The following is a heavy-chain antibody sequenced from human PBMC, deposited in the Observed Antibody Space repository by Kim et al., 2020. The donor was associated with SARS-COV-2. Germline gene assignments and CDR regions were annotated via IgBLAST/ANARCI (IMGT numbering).Heavy chain of an antibody. CDR2: ISYDGSNK. CDR1: GFTFSSDA. V-gene: IGHV3-30-3*01. Sequence: GGSLRLSCAASGFTFSSDAMHWVRQAPGKGLEWVAVISYDGSNKYYADSVKGRFTISRDNSKNTLYLQMNSLRAEDTAVYYCAREMTDDSSPFPAFDIWGQGTMVTVSS. D-gene: IGHD3-22*01. CDR3: AREMTDDSSPFPAFDI. J-gene: IGHJ3*02.